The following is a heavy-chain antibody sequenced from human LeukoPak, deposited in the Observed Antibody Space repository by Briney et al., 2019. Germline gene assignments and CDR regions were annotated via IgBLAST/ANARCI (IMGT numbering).Heavy chain of an antibody. Sequence: TPSETLSLTCAVYGGSFSGYYWSWIRQPPGKGLEWIGEINHSGSTNYNPSLKSRVTISVDTSKNQFSLKLSSATAADTAVYYCARQRYYGSGSFDYWGQGTLVTVSS. D-gene: IGHD3-10*01. V-gene: IGHV4-34*01. CDR2: INHSGST. CDR1: GGSFSGYY. J-gene: IGHJ4*02. CDR3: ARQRYYGSGSFDY.